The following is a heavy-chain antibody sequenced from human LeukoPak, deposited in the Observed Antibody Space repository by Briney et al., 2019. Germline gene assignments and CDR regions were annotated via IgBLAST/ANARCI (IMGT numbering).Heavy chain of an antibody. CDR2: IDPNDGET. J-gene: IGHJ3*01. V-gene: IGHV1-2*06. CDR3: VTSGGLPSNTLSV. CDR1: GYIFDVFF. Sequence: ASLKLSCEASGYIFDVFFMHWVRQGPRQGLEWMGRIDPNDGETVYAQEFQGRVTMTRDTSIATAYMELTSLTFDDSAVYYCVTSGGLPSNTLSVWGQGTKVTVSS. D-gene: IGHD2-15*01.